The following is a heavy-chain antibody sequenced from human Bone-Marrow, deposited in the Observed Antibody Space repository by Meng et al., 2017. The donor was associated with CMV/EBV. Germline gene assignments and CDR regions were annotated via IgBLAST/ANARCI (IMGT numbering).Heavy chain of an antibody. CDR3: ARAARYYYGMDV. Sequence: ASVKVSCKASGYTFTSYAMHWVRQAPGQRLEWMGWMNPNSGNTGYAQKFQGRVTMTRNTSISTAYMELSSLRSDDTAVYYCARAARYYYGMDVWGQGTTVTVSS. CDR1: GYTFTSYA. CDR2: MNPNSGNT. J-gene: IGHJ6*02. V-gene: IGHV1-8*02.